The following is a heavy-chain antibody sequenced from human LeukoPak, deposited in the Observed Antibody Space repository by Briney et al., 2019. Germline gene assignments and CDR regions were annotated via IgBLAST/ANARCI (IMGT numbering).Heavy chain of an antibody. CDR3: ARQKGYSSSWRYNWFDP. Sequence: SETLSLTCAVYGGSLSGYYWSWIRQPPGKGLEWIGEINHSGSTNYNPSLKSRVTISVDTSKNQFSLKLSSVTAADTAVYYCARQKGYSSSWRYNWFDPWGQGTLVTVSS. CDR2: INHSGST. D-gene: IGHD6-13*01. J-gene: IGHJ5*02. CDR1: GGSLSGYY. V-gene: IGHV4-34*01.